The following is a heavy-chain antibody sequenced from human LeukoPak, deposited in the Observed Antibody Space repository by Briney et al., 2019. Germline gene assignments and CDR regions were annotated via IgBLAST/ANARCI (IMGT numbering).Heavy chain of an antibody. Sequence: GGSLRLSCAASGFTFSGSAMHWVRQASGKGLEWVGRIRSKANSYATAYAASVKGRFTISRDDSKNTAYLRMNSLKTEDTAVYYCTRGYYDSGDWGQGTLVAVSS. V-gene: IGHV3-73*01. CDR1: GFTFSGSA. J-gene: IGHJ4*02. D-gene: IGHD3-22*01. CDR3: TRGYYDSGD. CDR2: IRSKANSYAT.